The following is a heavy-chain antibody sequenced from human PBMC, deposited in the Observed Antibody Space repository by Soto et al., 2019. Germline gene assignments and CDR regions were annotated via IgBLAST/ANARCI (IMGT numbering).Heavy chain of an antibody. CDR2: IIPILGIA. CDR1: GGTFSSYT. Sequence: SVKVSCKASGGTFSSYTISWVRQAPGQGLEWMGRIIPILGIANYAQKFQGRVTITADKSTSTAYMELSSLRSEDTAVYYCARDRSYDSSALDVWGQGTTVTVSS. D-gene: IGHD3-22*01. V-gene: IGHV1-69*04. CDR3: ARDRSYDSSALDV. J-gene: IGHJ6*02.